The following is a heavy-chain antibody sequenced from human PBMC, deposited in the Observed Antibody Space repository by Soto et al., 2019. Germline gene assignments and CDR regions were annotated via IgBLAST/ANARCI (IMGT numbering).Heavy chain of an antibody. D-gene: IGHD2-15*01. CDR3: ARHRPDCSGRRCYSGYFDY. Sequence: QLQLQESGPGLVKPSETLSLTCTVSGGSISSSSYYWGWIRQPPGKGLEWIGSIYYSGSTYYTPSLRGRLTVSVDTSKNEYSLKLSAVAAADTAVYYCARHRPDCSGRRCYSGYFDYKGQGTLVTVYS. CDR2: IYYSGST. V-gene: IGHV4-39*01. CDR1: GGSISSSSYY. J-gene: IGHJ4*02.